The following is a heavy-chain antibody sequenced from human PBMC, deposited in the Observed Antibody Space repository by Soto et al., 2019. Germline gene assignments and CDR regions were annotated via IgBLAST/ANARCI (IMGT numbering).Heavy chain of an antibody. CDR2: ISSSGSTI. CDR3: ARIVSGSGYYFDY. CDR1: GFTFSGYS. Sequence: GGSLRLSCAASGFTFSGYSMNWVRQAPGEGLEWVSYISSSGSTIYYADFRKGQFTISRDNAKNSLYLQMNSLRDEDTAVYYCARIVSGSGYYFDYWGQGTLVTVSS. V-gene: IGHV3-48*02. D-gene: IGHD3-3*01. J-gene: IGHJ4*02.